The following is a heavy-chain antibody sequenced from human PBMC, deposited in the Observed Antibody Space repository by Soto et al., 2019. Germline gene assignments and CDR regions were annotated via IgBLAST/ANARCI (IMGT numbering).Heavy chain of an antibody. V-gene: IGHV1-18*01. Sequence: VRVCCQASGYTFPSCGMSCMRHAPGQALEWMGCISAPTGSSEYSQRFQGRVTMTTDRSTSTAYMELRSLRSDDTAVYYCARAFFYKGSDSRGYSFDAFDFWGPGTLVTVSS. J-gene: IGHJ3*01. CDR2: ISAPTGSS. CDR1: GYTFPSCG. D-gene: IGHD3-22*01. CDR3: ARAFFYKGSDSRGYSFDAFDF.